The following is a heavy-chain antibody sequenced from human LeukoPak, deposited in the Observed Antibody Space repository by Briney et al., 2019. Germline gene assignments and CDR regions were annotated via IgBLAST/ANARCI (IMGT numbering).Heavy chain of an antibody. CDR2: ISPNGGST. Sequence: VGSLRLSCSASGFPFSTYAMHWVRQAPGKGLEYVSAISPNGGSTYYADSVKGRFTISRDNSKNTLYLQMYSLRFEDTAVYYCVKSAAVATVGVDYWGQGTLVTVSS. CDR1: GFPFSTYA. V-gene: IGHV3-64D*06. D-gene: IGHD5-12*01. J-gene: IGHJ4*02. CDR3: VKSAAVATVGVDY.